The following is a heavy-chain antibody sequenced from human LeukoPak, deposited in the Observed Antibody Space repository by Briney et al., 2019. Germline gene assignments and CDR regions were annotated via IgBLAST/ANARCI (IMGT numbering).Heavy chain of an antibody. J-gene: IGHJ6*03. D-gene: IGHD4-11*01. Sequence: PGGSLRLSCAASGFTFSDYYMSWIRQAPGKGLEWVSYISSSGSTIYYADSVKGRFTISRDNAKNSLYLQMNSLRAEDTAVYYCARVAVISDYYYYYYYMDVWGKGTTVTVSS. CDR2: ISSSGSTI. V-gene: IGHV3-11*04. CDR1: GFTFSDYY. CDR3: ARVAVISDYYYYYYYMDV.